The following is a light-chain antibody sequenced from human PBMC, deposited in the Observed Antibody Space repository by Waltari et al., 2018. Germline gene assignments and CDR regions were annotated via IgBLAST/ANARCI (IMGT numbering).Light chain of an antibody. J-gene: IGLJ1*01. V-gene: IGLV1-40*01. CDR3: LSYDSSLSGYV. CDR1: NSNIGAGND. CDR2: GNI. Sequence: QSVLTQPPSVSGAPGQRVTSSCPGNNSNIGAGNDVPWFQQLPGTAPKPLIYGNINRPSGVPDRFSGSKSGTSTSLAITGLQAEDEADYYCLSYDSSLSGYVFGSGTKVTVL.